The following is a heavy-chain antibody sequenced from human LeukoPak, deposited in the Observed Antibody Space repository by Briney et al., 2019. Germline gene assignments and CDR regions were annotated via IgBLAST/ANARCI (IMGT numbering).Heavy chain of an antibody. D-gene: IGHD6-13*01. CDR3: AKATYSSSWHFDY. CDR1: GFIFSNSA. Sequence: GRSLRLSCAASGFIFSNSAINWVRQAPGKGLEWVAVIWYGGSDKYYADSVKGRLTISRDDSKSTLFLLMNSLRAEDTAVYYCAKATYSSSWHFDYWGQGTLVTVSS. J-gene: IGHJ4*02. V-gene: IGHV3-30*04. CDR2: IWYGGSDK.